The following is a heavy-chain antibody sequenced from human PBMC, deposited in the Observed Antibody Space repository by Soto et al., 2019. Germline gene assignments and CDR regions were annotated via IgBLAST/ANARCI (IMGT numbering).Heavy chain of an antibody. D-gene: IGHD1-1*01. V-gene: IGHV3-72*01. CDR2: SRTKANSYTT. J-gene: IGHJ4*02. Sequence: EVQLVISGGGLVQPGGSLRLSCAASGFTFSDQYMDWVRQAPGKGLEWVGRSRTKANSYTTEYAASVKGRSTISRDDSKNSLYLQMSSLKIEDTAVYYCGTTYPLDYWGEGSLVTVSS. CDR3: GTTYPLDY. CDR1: GFTFSDQY.